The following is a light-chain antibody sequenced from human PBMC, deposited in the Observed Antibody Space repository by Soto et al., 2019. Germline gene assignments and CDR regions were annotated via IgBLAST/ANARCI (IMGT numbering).Light chain of an antibody. J-gene: IGLJ1*01. Sequence: QSALTQPASVSGSPGQSITISCTGTSNDVGNYIYVSWFQHHPGKAPKLLIYEVSYRPSGVSNRFSASKSGNTASLTISGLQAEDEADYYCTSYTSSSTPFVFGTGTKVTV. CDR1: SNDVGNYIY. CDR2: EVS. V-gene: IGLV2-14*01. CDR3: TSYTSSSTPFV.